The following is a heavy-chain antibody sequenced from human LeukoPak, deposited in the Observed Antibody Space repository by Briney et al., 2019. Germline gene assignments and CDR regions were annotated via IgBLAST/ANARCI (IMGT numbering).Heavy chain of an antibody. V-gene: IGHV3-23*01. Sequence: GGSLRLSCAASGFTFSSYTMSWVRQAPGKGLEWVSTITTSDGNTYYADSVKGRFTVSRDNSKNTLFLQMNSLRAEDTAVYYCAKDGSSSSTYYFYFDYWGQGTLVTVSS. CDR2: ITTSDGNT. J-gene: IGHJ4*02. D-gene: IGHD3-22*01. CDR3: AKDGSSSSTYYFYFDY. CDR1: GFTFSSYT.